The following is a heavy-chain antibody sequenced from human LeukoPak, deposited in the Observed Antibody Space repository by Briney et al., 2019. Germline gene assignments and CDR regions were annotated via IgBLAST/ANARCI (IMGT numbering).Heavy chain of an antibody. J-gene: IGHJ3*02. V-gene: IGHV4-59*01. Sequence: SETLSLTCTVSGGSISSYYWSWIRQPPGKGLEWIGCIYYSGSTDYNPSLKSRVTISVDTSKNQFSLKLSSVTAADTAVYYCARSNHYDFWSGHSLYAFDIWGQGTMVTVSS. D-gene: IGHD3-3*01. CDR3: ARSNHYDFWSGHSLYAFDI. CDR2: IYYSGST. CDR1: GGSISSYY.